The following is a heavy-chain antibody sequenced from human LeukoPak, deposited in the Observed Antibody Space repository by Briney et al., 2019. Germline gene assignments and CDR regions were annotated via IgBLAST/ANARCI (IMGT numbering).Heavy chain of an antibody. CDR1: GYTFTSYA. D-gene: IGHD2-21*02. Sequence: GASVKVSCKASGYTFTSYAMHWVRQAPGQRLEWMGWINAGNGNTKYSQEFQGRVTITRDTSASTAYMELSSLRSEDMAVYYCARDRRAYCGGDCSFWFDPWGQGTLVTVSS. J-gene: IGHJ5*02. CDR3: ARDRRAYCGGDCSFWFDP. CDR2: INAGNGNT. V-gene: IGHV1-3*03.